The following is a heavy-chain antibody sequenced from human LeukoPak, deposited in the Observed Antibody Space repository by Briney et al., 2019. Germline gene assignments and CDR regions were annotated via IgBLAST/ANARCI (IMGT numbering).Heavy chain of an antibody. CDR1: GVSFSDDY. Sequence: QTGESLRLSCSVSGVSFSDDYMDWVRQAPGKGLGWVGRIRNKAHSYSSEYAASVQGSFTISRDDSKNSLYLQMNSLKTDDTGVYYCVRTTLPPGVGYGQYFDSWGQGTLVTVSS. CDR3: VRTTLPPGVGYGQYFDS. J-gene: IGHJ4*02. CDR2: IRNKAHSYSS. D-gene: IGHD5-18*01. V-gene: IGHV3-72*01.